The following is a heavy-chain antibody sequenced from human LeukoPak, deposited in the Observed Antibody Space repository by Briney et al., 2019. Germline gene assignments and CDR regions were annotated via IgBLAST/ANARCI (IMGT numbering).Heavy chain of an antibody. CDR3: ARVVGAGYFDL. V-gene: IGHV3-21*01. Sequence: GGSLRLSCAASGFTFSSFSMNWVRQAPGKGLEWVSSISSSSSYIYYADSVKGRFTISRDNAKNSLYLQMNSLRAEDTAVYYCARVVGAGYFDLWGRGTLVTVSS. D-gene: IGHD1-26*01. CDR2: ISSSSSYI. CDR1: GFTFSSFS. J-gene: IGHJ2*01.